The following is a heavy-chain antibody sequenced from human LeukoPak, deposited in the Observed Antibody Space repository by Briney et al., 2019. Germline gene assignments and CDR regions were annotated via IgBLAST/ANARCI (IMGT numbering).Heavy chain of an antibody. J-gene: IGHJ4*02. CDR1: GFTFSSYA. V-gene: IGHV3-23*01. Sequence: GGSLRLSCAVSGFTFSSYAMSWVRQAPGKGLEWVSAISGSGGSTSYADSVKGRFTISRDNSKNTLYLQMNSLRAEDTAAYYCARYYYGSGSYYGPFDYWGQGTQVTVSS. CDR3: ARYYYGSGSYYGPFDY. CDR2: ISGSGGST. D-gene: IGHD3-10*01.